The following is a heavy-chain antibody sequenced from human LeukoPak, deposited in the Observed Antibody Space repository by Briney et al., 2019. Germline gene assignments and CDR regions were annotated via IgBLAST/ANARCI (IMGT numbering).Heavy chain of an antibody. CDR3: ARHHQTTTPLGWFDP. J-gene: IGHJ5*02. V-gene: IGHV4-59*08. Sequence: SETLSLTCTASGGSISNYYWSWIRQPPGKGLEWIGYIDYSGNANYNPSLKSRVTISADTSKNQCSLKLRSVTAADTALYYCARHHQTTTPLGWFDPWGQGTLVTVSS. CDR1: GGSISNYY. D-gene: IGHD1-26*01. CDR2: IDYSGNA.